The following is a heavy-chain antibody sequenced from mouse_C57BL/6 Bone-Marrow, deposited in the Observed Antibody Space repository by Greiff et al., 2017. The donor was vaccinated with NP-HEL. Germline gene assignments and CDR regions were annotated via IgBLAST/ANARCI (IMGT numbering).Heavy chain of an antibody. J-gene: IGHJ4*01. CDR2: ISSGGSYT. CDR3: ARRYDGLYAMDY. CDR1: GFTFSSYG. Sequence: EVQVVESGGDLVKPGGSLKLSCAASGFTFSSYGMSWVRQTPDKRLEWVATISSGGSYTYYLDSVKGRFTISRDNAKNTLYLQMSSLKSEDTAMYYCARRYDGLYAMDYWGQGTSVTVSS. V-gene: IGHV5-6*01. D-gene: IGHD2-3*01.